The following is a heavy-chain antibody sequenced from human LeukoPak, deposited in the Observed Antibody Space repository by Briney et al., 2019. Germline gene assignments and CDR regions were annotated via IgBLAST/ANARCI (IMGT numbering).Heavy chain of an antibody. CDR1: GFSFSSYG. D-gene: IGHD3-16*02. CDR3: AKDIRVWGSYRYPCLDY. J-gene: IGHJ4*02. CDR2: ISYDGDNK. V-gene: IGHV3-30*05. Sequence: QPGRSLRLSCAASGFSFSSYGMHWVRQAPGKGLEWVAVISYDGDNKYYADSVNGRFTISRDNSKNTLSLQMDSLRAEGTAVYYCAKDIRVWGSYRYPCLDYWGQGTLVTVSA.